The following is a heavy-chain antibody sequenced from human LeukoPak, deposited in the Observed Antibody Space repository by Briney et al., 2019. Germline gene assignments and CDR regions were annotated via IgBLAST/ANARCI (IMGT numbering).Heavy chain of an antibody. CDR2: IHISGST. Sequence: SQTLSLTCTVSGDSISSDSYNWNWIRQPAGRGLEWIGRIHISGSTNHNPSLKSRVTLSVDTSKNQFSLKLSSVTAADTAVYYCARDTYKYDSSGYYYYYYWMDVWGQGTTVTVSS. D-gene: IGHD3-22*01. J-gene: IGHJ6*02. CDR3: ARDTYKYDSSGYYYYYYWMDV. V-gene: IGHV4-61*02. CDR1: GDSISSDSYN.